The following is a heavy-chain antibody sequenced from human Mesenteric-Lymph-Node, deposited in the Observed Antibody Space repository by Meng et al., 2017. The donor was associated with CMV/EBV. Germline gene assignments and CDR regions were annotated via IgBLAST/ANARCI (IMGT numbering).Heavy chain of an antibody. CDR3: ARTYYDYVWGSYPFDP. CDR2: IYYRGST. CDR1: GSVSSGSYY. J-gene: IGHJ5*02. D-gene: IGHD3-16*02. V-gene: IGHV4-61*01. Sequence: GSVSSGSYYWSWLRQPPGKVLEWIGYIYYRGSTNYTPSLKSRVTISVDTSKNQFSLKLSSVTAADTAVYYCARTYYDYVWGSYPFDPWGQGTLVTVSS.